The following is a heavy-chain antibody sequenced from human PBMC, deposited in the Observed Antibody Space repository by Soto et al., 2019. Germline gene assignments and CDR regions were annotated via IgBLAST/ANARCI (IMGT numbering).Heavy chain of an antibody. CDR1: GFSFSTYA. D-gene: IGHD6-6*01. CDR2: ISDSGGST. CDR3: AKAIAARPGYYYGMDV. V-gene: IGHV3-23*01. J-gene: IGHJ6*02. Sequence: PGGSLRLSCAASGFSFSTYAMSWVRQAPGKGLECISAISDSGGSTYYADSVKGRFTISRDNSKNTLYLQMSSLRAEDTALYYCAKAIAARPGYYYGMDVWGQGTTVTVSS.